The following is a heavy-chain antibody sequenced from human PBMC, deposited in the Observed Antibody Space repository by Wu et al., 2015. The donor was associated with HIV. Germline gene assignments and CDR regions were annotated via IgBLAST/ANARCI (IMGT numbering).Heavy chain of an antibody. D-gene: IGHD5-18*01. CDR2: ISIYNGDT. Sequence: VQLVQSGAEVRKPGASVKISCKASGYSFGSFGISWVRQAPGQGLEWMGWISIYNGDTKYAQKFQGRLTLTTDTPTTTAYMELRSLRPDDTAVYYCARDDIQLWLRGYFDYWGQGTLVTVSS. CDR1: GYSFGSFG. J-gene: IGHJ4*02. CDR3: ARDDIQLWLRGYFDY. V-gene: IGHV1-18*01.